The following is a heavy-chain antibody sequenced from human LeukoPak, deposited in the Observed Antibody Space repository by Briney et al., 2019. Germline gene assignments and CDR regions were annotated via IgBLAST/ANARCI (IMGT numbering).Heavy chain of an antibody. CDR3: ARGDCSGGSCYLSLTTIDY. D-gene: IGHD2-15*01. Sequence: GGSLRLSCAASGFTFSSYGMSWVRQAPGKGLEWVSAISGSGGSTYYTDSVEGRFTISRDNAKNSLYLQMNSLRAEDTAVYYCARGDCSGGSCYLSLTTIDYWGQGTLVTVSS. CDR2: ISGSGGST. CDR1: GFTFSSYG. J-gene: IGHJ4*02. V-gene: IGHV3-23*01.